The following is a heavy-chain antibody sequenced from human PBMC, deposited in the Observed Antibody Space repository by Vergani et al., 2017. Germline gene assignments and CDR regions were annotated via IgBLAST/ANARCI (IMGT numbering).Heavy chain of an antibody. CDR2: ISSSSSYI. CDR3: ARDPDKNTIFGVVISEDV. J-gene: IGHJ6*04. V-gene: IGHV3-21*01. D-gene: IGHD3-3*01. Sequence: EVQLVESGGGLVKPGGSLRLSCAASGFTFSSYSMNWVRQAPGKGLEWVSSISSSSSYIYYADSVKGRFTISRDNAKNSLYLQMNSLRAEDTAVYYCARDPDKNTIFGVVISEDVWGKGTTVTVSS. CDR1: GFTFSSYS.